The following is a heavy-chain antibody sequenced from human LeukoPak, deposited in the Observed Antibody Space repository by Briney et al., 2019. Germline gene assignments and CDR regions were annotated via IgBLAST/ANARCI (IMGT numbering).Heavy chain of an antibody. D-gene: IGHD3-22*01. V-gene: IGHV2-70*04. Sequence: SGPTLVNPTQTLTLTCTFSGFSLSTSGMRVSWIRQPPGKALEWLARIDWDDDKFYSTSLKTRLTISKDTYKNPVVLTMTNMDPVDTATYYCARSYYYDSSLYFDYWGQGTLVTVSP. CDR1: GFSLSTSGMR. CDR3: ARSYYYDSSLYFDY. J-gene: IGHJ4*02. CDR2: IDWDDDK.